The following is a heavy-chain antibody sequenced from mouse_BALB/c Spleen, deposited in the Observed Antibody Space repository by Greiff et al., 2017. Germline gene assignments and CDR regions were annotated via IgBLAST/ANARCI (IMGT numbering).Heavy chain of an antibody. D-gene: IGHD3-3*01. Sequence: QVHVKQPGAELVKPGASVKLSCKASGYTFTSYWMHWVKQRPGQGLEWIGEINPSNGRTNYNEKFKSKATLTVDKSSSTAYMQLSSLTSEDSAVYYCADGDNYYFDYWGQGTTLTVSS. CDR1: GYTFTSYW. CDR3: ADGDNYYFDY. J-gene: IGHJ2*01. V-gene: IGHV1S81*02. CDR2: INPSNGRT.